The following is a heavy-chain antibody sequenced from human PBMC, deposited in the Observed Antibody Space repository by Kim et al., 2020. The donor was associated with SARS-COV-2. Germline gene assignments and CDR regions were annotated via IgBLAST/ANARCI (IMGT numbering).Heavy chain of an antibody. Sequence: SETLSLTCTVSGGSISSYYWSWIRQPPGKGLEWIGYIYYSGSTNYNPSLKSRVTISVDTSKNQFSLKLSSVTAADTAVYYCARVGSSGWYRSLDWFDPWGQGTLVTVSS. V-gene: IGHV4-59*01. J-gene: IGHJ5*02. CDR3: ARVGSSGWYRSLDWFDP. D-gene: IGHD6-19*01. CDR2: IYYSGST. CDR1: GGSISSYY.